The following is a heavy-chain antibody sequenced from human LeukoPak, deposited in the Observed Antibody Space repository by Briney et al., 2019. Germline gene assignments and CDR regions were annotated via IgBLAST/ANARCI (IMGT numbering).Heavy chain of an antibody. V-gene: IGHV4-59*01. J-gene: IGHJ4*02. Sequence: TSETLSLTCTVSGGSISDYDWSWIRQPPGKGLEWIGYIYYSGSTNYNPSLKSRVTISVDTSKKQFSLKLRSVSAADTAVYYCARDRHSWGYSLDYWGQGTLVTVSS. CDR2: IYYSGST. D-gene: IGHD5-18*01. CDR3: ARDRHSWGYSLDY. CDR1: GGSISDYD.